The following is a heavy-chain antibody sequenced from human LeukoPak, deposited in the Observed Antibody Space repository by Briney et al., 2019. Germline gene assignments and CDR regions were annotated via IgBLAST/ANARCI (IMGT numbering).Heavy chain of an antibody. CDR2: INPNSGGT. CDR1: GYTFTGHY. D-gene: IGHD6-13*01. Sequence: GASVKVSCKASGYTFTGHYMHWVRQAPGQGLEWMGWINPNSGGTNYAQKFQGRVTMTRDTSISTAYMELSRLRSDDTAVYYCARYSSSWFSQSYYFDYWGQGTLVTVSS. CDR3: ARYSSSWFSQSYYFDY. V-gene: IGHV1-2*02. J-gene: IGHJ4*02.